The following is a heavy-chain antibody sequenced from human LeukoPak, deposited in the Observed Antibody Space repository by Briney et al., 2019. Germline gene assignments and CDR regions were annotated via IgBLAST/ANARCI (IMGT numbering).Heavy chain of an antibody. Sequence: GESLKISCKGSGYSFTTNWIGWVRQMPGKGLEWMGIIYPGDSDTRYSPSFQGQVTISADKSISTAYLQWSSLRASDTAMYYCARHYDSSGLSRFDYWGQGTLVTVSS. CDR3: ARHYDSSGLSRFDY. J-gene: IGHJ4*02. CDR1: GYSFTTNW. D-gene: IGHD3-22*01. CDR2: IYPGDSDT. V-gene: IGHV5-51*01.